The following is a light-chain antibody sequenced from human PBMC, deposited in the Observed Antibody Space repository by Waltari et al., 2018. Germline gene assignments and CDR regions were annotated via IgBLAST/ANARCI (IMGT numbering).Light chain of an antibody. V-gene: IGKV1-5*03. CDR3: RQYYDNPWT. CDR2: KTS. Sequence: DIQMTQSPSSLSASIGDTITITCRASQSISGWLDWYHQKPGKAPKFLIYKTSTLQSGVPSRFSGRGSGTEFTHIISSLQPEDIGTYYCRQYYDNPWTFGQWTVVEI. CDR1: QSISGW. J-gene: IGKJ1*01.